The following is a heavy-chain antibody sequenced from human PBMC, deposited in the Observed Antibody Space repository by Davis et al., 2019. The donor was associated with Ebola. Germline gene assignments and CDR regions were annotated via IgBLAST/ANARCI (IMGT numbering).Heavy chain of an antibody. J-gene: IGHJ6*02. V-gene: IGHV3-48*02. Sequence: PGGSLRLSCAASGFTFSSYSMNWVRQAPGKGLEWVSYISSSSSTIYYADSVKGRFTISRDNAKNSLYLQMNSLRDEDTAVYYCARDPHNWGGSYLYYYYYGMDVWGQGTTVTVSS. CDR2: ISSSSSTI. D-gene: IGHD1-26*01. CDR3: ARDPHNWGGSYLYYYYYGMDV. CDR1: GFTFSSYS.